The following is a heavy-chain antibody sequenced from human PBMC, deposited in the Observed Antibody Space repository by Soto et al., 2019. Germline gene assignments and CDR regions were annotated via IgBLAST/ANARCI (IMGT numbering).Heavy chain of an antibody. J-gene: IGHJ4*02. Sequence: ASVKVSCKASGYTSTSYAMHWVRQAPGQRLEWMGWINAGNGNTKYSQKFQGRVTITRDTSASTAYMELSSLRSEDTAVYYCARDKSTRGSGYDFDYWGQGTLVTVSS. CDR2: INAGNGNT. V-gene: IGHV1-3*01. CDR1: GYTSTSYA. CDR3: ARDKSTRGSGYDFDY. D-gene: IGHD5-12*01.